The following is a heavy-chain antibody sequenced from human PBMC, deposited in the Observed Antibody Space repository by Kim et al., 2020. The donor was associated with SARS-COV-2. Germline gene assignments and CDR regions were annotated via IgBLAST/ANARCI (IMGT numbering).Heavy chain of an antibody. Sequence: ASVKVSCKASGYTFTSYYMHWVRQAPGQGLEWMGIINPSGGSTSYAQKFQGRVTMTRDTSTSTVYMELSSLRSEDMAVYYCASFGGSVQTYDYWGQGTLVTVSS. J-gene: IGHJ4*02. D-gene: IGHD3-10*01. V-gene: IGHV1-46*01. CDR3: ASFGGSVQTYDY. CDR1: GYTFTSYY. CDR2: INPSGGST.